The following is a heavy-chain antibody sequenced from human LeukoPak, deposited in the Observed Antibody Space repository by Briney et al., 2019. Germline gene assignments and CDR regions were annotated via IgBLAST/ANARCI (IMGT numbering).Heavy chain of an antibody. Sequence: GASVKVSCKASGGTFSSYAISWVRQAPGQGLEWMGWISAYNGNTNYAQKLQGRVTMTTDTSTSTAYMELRSLRSDDTAVYYCARDQITMVRGVIIGENSFYYYYMDVWGKGTTVTISS. D-gene: IGHD3-10*01. V-gene: IGHV1-18*01. J-gene: IGHJ6*03. CDR1: GGTFSSYA. CDR2: ISAYNGNT. CDR3: ARDQITMVRGVIIGENSFYYYYMDV.